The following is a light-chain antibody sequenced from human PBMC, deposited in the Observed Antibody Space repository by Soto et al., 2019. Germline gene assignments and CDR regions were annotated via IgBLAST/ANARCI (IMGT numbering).Light chain of an antibody. V-gene: IGKV3-15*01. Sequence: EIVMTQSPATLSVSPGERATLSCRASQSVGNHLAGYQQKPGQAPRLLIFYTSTRATGIPARFSGSGSGTEFTLTISSLQSEDFAVYYCQQYNNWPLTFGPGTKVDIK. CDR2: YTS. J-gene: IGKJ3*01. CDR3: QQYNNWPLT. CDR1: QSVGNH.